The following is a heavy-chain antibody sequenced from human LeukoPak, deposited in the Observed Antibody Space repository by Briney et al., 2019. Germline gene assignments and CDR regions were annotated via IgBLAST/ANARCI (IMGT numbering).Heavy chain of an antibody. CDR1: GGSFSGYY. Sequence: SETLSLTCAVYGGSFSGYYWSWIRQPPGKGLEWIGEINHSGSTNYNPSLKSRVTISVDTSKNQFSLKLSSVTAADTAVYYCARGPRLWFGETHYYYYYMDVWGKGTTVTVSS. V-gene: IGHV4-34*01. D-gene: IGHD3-10*01. CDR2: INHSGST. J-gene: IGHJ6*03. CDR3: ARGPRLWFGETHYYYYYMDV.